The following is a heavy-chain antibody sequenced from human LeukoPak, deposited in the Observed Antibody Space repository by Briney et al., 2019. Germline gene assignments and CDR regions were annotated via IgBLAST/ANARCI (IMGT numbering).Heavy chain of an antibody. D-gene: IGHD4-17*01. V-gene: IGHV3-53*01. CDR2: IYADGNT. J-gene: IGHJ4*02. CDR1: GFIVNTNY. CDR3: ARDSYGDANFDS. Sequence: SGGSLGLSCAASGFIVNTNYMTWVRQAPGRGLEWVSFIYADGNTYYADSVKGRFTISRDISKNAVYLQMNSLRAEDTAVYYCARDSYGDANFDSWGQGTLVTVSS.